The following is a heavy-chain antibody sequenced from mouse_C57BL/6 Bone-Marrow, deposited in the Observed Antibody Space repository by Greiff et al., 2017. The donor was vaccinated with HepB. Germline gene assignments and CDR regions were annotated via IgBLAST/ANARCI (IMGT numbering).Heavy chain of an antibody. CDR1: GYSITSGYY. CDR3: ARDRFVYYYGSSYWYFDV. V-gene: IGHV3-6*01. CDR2: ISYDGSN. Sequence: EVQLQESGPGLVKPSQSLSLTCSVTGYSITSGYYWNWIRQFPGNKLEWMGYISYDGSNNYNPSLKNRISITRDTSKNQFFLKLNSVTTEDTATYYCARDRFVYYYGSSYWYFDVWGTGTTVTVSS. J-gene: IGHJ1*03. D-gene: IGHD1-1*01.